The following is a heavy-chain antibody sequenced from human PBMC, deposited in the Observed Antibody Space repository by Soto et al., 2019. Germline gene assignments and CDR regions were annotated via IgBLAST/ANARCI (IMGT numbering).Heavy chain of an antibody. CDR3: AFGITMVREPTGFDY. CDR1: GFTFSSYG. V-gene: IGHV3-30*03. Sequence: PGGSLRLSCAASGFTFSSYGMHWVRQAPGKGLEWVAVISYDGSNKYYADSVKGRFTISRDNSKNTLYLQMNSLRAEDTAVYYCAFGITMVREPTGFDYWGQGTLVTVSS. CDR2: ISYDGSNK. J-gene: IGHJ4*02. D-gene: IGHD3-10*01.